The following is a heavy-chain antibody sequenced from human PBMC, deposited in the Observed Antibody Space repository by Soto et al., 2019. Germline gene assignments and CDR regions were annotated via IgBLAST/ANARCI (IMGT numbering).Heavy chain of an antibody. D-gene: IGHD6-13*01. CDR2: TYYRSKWYN. Sequence: KQSQTLSLTCAISGDSVSSNSAAWNWIRQSPSRGLEWLGRTYYRSKWYNDYAVSVKSRITINPDTSKNQFSLQLNSVTPEDTAVYYCARDGSSTVLRSNGFDPWGQGTLVTVSS. V-gene: IGHV6-1*01. CDR3: ARDGSSTVLRSNGFDP. CDR1: GDSVSSNSAA. J-gene: IGHJ5*02.